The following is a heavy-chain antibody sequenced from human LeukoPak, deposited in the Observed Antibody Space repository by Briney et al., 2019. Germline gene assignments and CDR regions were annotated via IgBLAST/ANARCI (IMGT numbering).Heavy chain of an antibody. CDR2: INTNTGNP. CDR3: ARISDLIAAAGDDAFDI. CDR1: GATFSSYA. Sequence: GASVKVSCKASGATFSSYAINWVRQAPGQGLEWMGWINTNTGNPTYAQGFTGRFVFSLDTSVSTAYLQISSLKAEDTAVYYCARISDLIAAAGDDAFDIWGQGTMVTVSS. V-gene: IGHV7-4-1*02. D-gene: IGHD6-13*01. J-gene: IGHJ3*02.